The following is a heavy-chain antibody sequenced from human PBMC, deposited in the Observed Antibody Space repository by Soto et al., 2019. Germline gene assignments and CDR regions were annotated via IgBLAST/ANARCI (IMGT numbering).Heavy chain of an antibody. CDR1: GFSLSTSGMC. CDR2: IDWDDDK. D-gene: IGHD1-7*01. CDR3: TRSINWNYEYYFDY. J-gene: IGHJ4*02. V-gene: IGHV2-70*01. Sequence: GSGPTLVNPTQTLTLTCTFSGFSLSTSGMCVSWIRQPPGKALEWLALIDWDDDKYYSTSLRTRLTVSRDTSKSQVVLTLTNVDPVDTATYYCTRSINWNYEYYFDYWGQGTLVTVSS.